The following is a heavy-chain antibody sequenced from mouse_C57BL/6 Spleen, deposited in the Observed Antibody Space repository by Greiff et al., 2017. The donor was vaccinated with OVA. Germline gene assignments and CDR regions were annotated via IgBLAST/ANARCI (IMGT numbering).Heavy chain of an antibody. D-gene: IGHD1-1*01. Sequence: QVQLQQPGAELVKPGASVKLSCKASGYTFTSYWMHWVKQRPGQGLEWIGMIPPNSGSTNYNEKFKSKATLTVDKSSSTAYMQLSSLTSEDSAVYYCAREPTVVATNYWGQGTTRTVSS. J-gene: IGHJ2*01. V-gene: IGHV1-64*01. CDR3: AREPTVVATNY. CDR1: GYTFTSYW. CDR2: IPPNSGST.